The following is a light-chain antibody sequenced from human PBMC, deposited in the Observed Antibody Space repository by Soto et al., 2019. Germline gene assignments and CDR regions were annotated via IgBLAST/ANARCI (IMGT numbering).Light chain of an antibody. V-gene: IGLV2-14*01. J-gene: IGLJ3*02. CDR3: SSYTSSSTRV. CDR1: SSDIGTYNS. Sequence: QSALTQPASVSGSPGQSITISCTGTSSDIGTYNSVSWYQQHAGKAPKLMIYEVSNRPSGVSNRFSGSKSGNTASLTISGLQAEDEADYYCSSYTSSSTRVFGGGTKLTVL. CDR2: EVS.